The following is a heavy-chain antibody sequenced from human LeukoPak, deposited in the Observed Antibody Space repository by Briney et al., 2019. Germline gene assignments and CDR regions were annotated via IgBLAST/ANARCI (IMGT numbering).Heavy chain of an antibody. Sequence: ASVKVSGKASGYTFTGYYMHWVRQSPGHGLKWMGWINPNSGGTNYAQKFQGRVTMTRDTSISTAYMELSRLRSDDTAVYYCARSYCSSTSCYRPDYWGQGTLVTVSS. J-gene: IGHJ4*02. CDR2: INPNSGGT. D-gene: IGHD2-2*02. V-gene: IGHV1-2*02. CDR3: ARSYCSSTSCYRPDY. CDR1: GYTFTGYY.